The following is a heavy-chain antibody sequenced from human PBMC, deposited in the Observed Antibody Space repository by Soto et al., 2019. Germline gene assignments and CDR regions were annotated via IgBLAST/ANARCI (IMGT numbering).Heavy chain of an antibody. CDR2: IRSKAYGGTT. V-gene: IGHV3-49*03. CDR3: TRAFSSGWYTYYFDY. CDR1: GFTFGDYA. D-gene: IGHD6-19*01. J-gene: IGHJ4*02. Sequence: PGGSLRLSCTASGFTFGDYAMSWFRQAPGKGLEWVGFIRSKAYGGTTEYAASVKGRFTISRDDSKSIAYLQMNSLKTEDTAVYYCTRAFSSGWYTYYFDYWGQGTLVTVSS.